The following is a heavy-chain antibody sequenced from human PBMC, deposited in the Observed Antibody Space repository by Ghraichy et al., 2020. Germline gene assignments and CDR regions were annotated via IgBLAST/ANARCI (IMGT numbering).Heavy chain of an antibody. CDR1: GFTFNSYE. Sequence: GGTLRLSCAASGFTFNSYEMNWVRQPPGKGLEWVSYIDSSGGTIYYADSVKGRFTISRDNTQNSLYLQMNSLRAEDTAVYYCVRYWWGNDFAPEDNWLDPWGQGTLVTVSS. J-gene: IGHJ5*02. D-gene: IGHD3-3*01. V-gene: IGHV3-48*03. CDR2: IDSSGGTI. CDR3: VRYWWGNDFAPEDNWLDP.